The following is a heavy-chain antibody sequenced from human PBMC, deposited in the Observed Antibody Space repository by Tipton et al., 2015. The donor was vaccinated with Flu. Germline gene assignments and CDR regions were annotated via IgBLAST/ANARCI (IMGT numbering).Heavy chain of an antibody. Sequence: SLRLSCAASGFTFSSYSMNWVRQAPGKGLEWVSSISSSSSYIYYADSVKGRFTISRDNAKNSLYLQMNSPRAEDTAVYYCARYIAVAGIDAFDIWGQGTMVTVSS. V-gene: IGHV3-21*01. J-gene: IGHJ3*02. D-gene: IGHD6-19*01. CDR2: ISSSSSYI. CDR1: GFTFSSYS. CDR3: ARYIAVAGIDAFDI.